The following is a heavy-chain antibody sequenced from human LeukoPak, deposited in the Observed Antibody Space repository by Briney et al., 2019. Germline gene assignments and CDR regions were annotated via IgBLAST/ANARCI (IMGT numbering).Heavy chain of an antibody. CDR1: GFTFSSYW. J-gene: IGHJ4*02. Sequence: GGSLRLSCAASGFTFSSYWMSWVRQAPGKGLEWVANIKQDGSEKYYVDSVKGRFTISRDNAKNSLYLQMNSLRAEDTAVYYCARDFESLYYDSSGSFDYWGQGTLVNVSS. D-gene: IGHD3-22*01. CDR3: ARDFESLYYDSSGSFDY. V-gene: IGHV3-7*01. CDR2: IKQDGSEK.